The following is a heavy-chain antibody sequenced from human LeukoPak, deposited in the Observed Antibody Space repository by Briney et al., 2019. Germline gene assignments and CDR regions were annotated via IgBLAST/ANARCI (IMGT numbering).Heavy chain of an antibody. J-gene: IGHJ4*02. CDR3: AAIAVAGRGSGK. CDR1: GYTFTGYY. D-gene: IGHD6-19*01. Sequence: GASVKVSCKASGYTFTGYYMHWVRQAPGQGLEWMGRINPNSGGTNYAQKFQGRVTMTRDTSISTAYMELSRLRSDDTAVYYCAAIAVAGRGSGKWGQGTLVTVSS. V-gene: IGHV1-2*06. CDR2: INPNSGGT.